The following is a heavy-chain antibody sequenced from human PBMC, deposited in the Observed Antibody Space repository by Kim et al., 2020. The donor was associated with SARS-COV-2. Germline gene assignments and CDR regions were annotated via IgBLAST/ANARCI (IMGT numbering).Heavy chain of an antibody. CDR2: ISWNSGSI. Sequence: GGSLRLSCAASGFTFDDYAMHWVRQAPGKGLEWVSGISWNSGSIGYADSVKGRFTISRDNAKNSLYLQMNSLRAEDTALYYCAKDIGHYYDSTGGAFDI. D-gene: IGHD3-22*01. J-gene: IGHJ3*02. CDR3: AKDIGHYYDSTGGAFDI. V-gene: IGHV3-9*01. CDR1: GFTFDDYA.